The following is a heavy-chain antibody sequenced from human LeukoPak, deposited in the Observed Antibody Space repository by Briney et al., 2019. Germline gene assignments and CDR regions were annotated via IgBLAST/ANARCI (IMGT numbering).Heavy chain of an antibody. CDR1: GFPFSSYA. Sequence: HPGGPLRLSCAASGFPFSSYAMSGFRQPPGKGLEWVSAISGSDGRTYYEDSVKGRLPISRDNSKNTLYLQMNSLRAQDSAVYYCAKVFGAARRWDAFDIWGQGTIVTFSS. CDR3: AKVFGAARRWDAFDI. J-gene: IGHJ3*02. CDR2: ISGSDGRT. V-gene: IGHV3-23*01. D-gene: IGHD3-16*01.